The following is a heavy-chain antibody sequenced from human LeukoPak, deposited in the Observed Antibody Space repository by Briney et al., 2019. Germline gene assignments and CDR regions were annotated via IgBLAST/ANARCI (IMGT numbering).Heavy chain of an antibody. CDR2: IIPIFGIA. V-gene: IGHV1-69*04. J-gene: IGHJ4*02. D-gene: IGHD1-26*01. Sequence: SAKVSCKASGGTFSSYAISWVRQAPGQGLEWMGRIIPIFGIANYAQKFQGRVTITADKSTSTAYMELSSLRSEDTAVYYCARGPKWELHPVFDYWGQGTLVTVSS. CDR3: ARGPKWELHPVFDY. CDR1: GGTFSSYA.